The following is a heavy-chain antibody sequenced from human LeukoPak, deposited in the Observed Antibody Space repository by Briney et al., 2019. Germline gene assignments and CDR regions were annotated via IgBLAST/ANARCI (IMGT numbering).Heavy chain of an antibody. Sequence: PGGSLRLSCAASGFIVSTNYMSWVRQAPGKGLEWVAMIWYDGSKEYYADSVKGRFTISRDNSKNTLYLQMNSLRAEDTAVYYCARDLTGGAAEYYFDYWGQGTLVTVSS. V-gene: IGHV3-33*08. CDR2: IWYDGSKE. CDR1: GFIVSTNY. CDR3: ARDLTGGAAEYYFDY. J-gene: IGHJ4*02. D-gene: IGHD6-6*01.